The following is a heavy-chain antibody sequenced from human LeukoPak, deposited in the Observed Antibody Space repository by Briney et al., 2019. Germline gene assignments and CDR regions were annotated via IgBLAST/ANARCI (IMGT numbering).Heavy chain of an antibody. D-gene: IGHD6-6*01. J-gene: IGHJ6*03. CDR3: ARVTLSSDYYYYYMDV. V-gene: IGHV4-31*03. CDR1: GGSISSGGYY. Sequence: SETLSLTCTVSGGSISSGGYYWSWIRQHPGKGLEWIGYIYYSGSTYYNPSLKSRVTISVDTSKNQFSLKLSSVTAADTAVYYCARVTLSSDYYYYYMDVWGKGTTVTVSS. CDR2: IYYSGST.